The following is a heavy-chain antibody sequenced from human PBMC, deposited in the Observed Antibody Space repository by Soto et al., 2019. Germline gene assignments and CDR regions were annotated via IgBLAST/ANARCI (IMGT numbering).Heavy chain of an antibody. CDR3: AREEQTGANYYLDY. V-gene: IGHV1-2*02. CDR2: ISPHSGSP. J-gene: IGHJ4*02. Sequence: ASVKVSCKASGYTFTGYYIHWVRQAPGQGLEWMGSISPHSGSPNYAQRFQGRVTMTRDTSMTTVYMEMSGLTSDDTAVYYCAREEQTGANYYLDYWGQGTLVTVSS. D-gene: IGHD7-27*01. CDR1: GYTFTGYY.